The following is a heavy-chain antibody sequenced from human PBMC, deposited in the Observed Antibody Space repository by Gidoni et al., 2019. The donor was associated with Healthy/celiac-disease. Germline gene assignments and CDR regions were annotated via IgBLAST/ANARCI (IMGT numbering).Heavy chain of an antibody. V-gene: IGHV4-34*01. CDR3: ARTYSRRNWFDP. Sequence: QVQLQQWGVGRLKTSETLSLTCAVYGGSFSGYYCSWNLQPPGKGLEWIAEINHSGSTNYNPSRKSRVTKSVDTSKNQFSLKLSSETAADTAVYYCARTYSRRNWFDPWGQGTLVTVSS. J-gene: IGHJ5*02. CDR1: GGSFSGYY. CDR2: INHSGST. D-gene: IGHD6-13*01.